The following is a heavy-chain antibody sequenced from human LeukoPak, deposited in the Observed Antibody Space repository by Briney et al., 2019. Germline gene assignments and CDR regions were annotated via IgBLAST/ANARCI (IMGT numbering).Heavy chain of an antibody. V-gene: IGHV3-23*01. J-gene: IGHJ4*02. CDR3: ARDFSWAFDY. D-gene: IGHD3-16*01. CDR1: GFTFSSCA. CDR2: ISGSGDSR. Sequence: PGGSLRLSCAASGFTFSSCAMSWVRQAPGKGLEWVSLISGSGDSRYYADSVKGRFTISRDNSKNTVDLQMNSLRVEDTAIYYCARDFSWAFDYWGQGTLVTVSS.